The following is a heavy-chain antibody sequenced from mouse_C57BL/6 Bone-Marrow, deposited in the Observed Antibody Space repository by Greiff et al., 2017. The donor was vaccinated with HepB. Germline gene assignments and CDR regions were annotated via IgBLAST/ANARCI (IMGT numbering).Heavy chain of an antibody. J-gene: IGHJ1*03. CDR1: GYTFTNYW. D-gene: IGHD1-1*01. CDR3: ARPTTVVVDWYFDV. Sequence: VQLQQSGAELVRPGTSVKMSCKASGYTFTNYWIGWAKQRPGHGLEWIGDIYPGGGYTNYNEKFKGKATLTADKSSSTAYMELRSLTSEDSAVYFCARPTTVVVDWYFDVWGTGTTVTVSS. V-gene: IGHV1-63*01. CDR2: IYPGGGYT.